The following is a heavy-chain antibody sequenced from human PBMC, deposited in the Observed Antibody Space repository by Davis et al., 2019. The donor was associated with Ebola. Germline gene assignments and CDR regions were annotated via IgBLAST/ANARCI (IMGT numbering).Heavy chain of an antibody. D-gene: IGHD5-18*01. CDR2: ISGDDAHI. V-gene: IGHV3-23*01. CDR3: ARDPDGYSYVLDD. Sequence: GGSLRLSCAASGFTFSNYWMSWVRQAPGKGLEWVAAISGDDAHINYVDSVKGRFIISRDNSKNTLYVDMNNLRPEDTAVYYCARDPDGYSYVLDDWGQGTLVTVSS. J-gene: IGHJ4*02. CDR1: GFTFSNYW.